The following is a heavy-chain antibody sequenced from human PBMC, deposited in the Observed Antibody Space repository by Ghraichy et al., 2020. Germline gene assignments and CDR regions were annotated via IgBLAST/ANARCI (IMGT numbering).Heavy chain of an antibody. J-gene: IGHJ4*02. CDR3: ARGWGRFDY. V-gene: IGHV3-7*01. CDR1: GFAYSSYW. CDR2: IKYDGSAE. Sequence: GGSLRLSCAASGFAYSSYWMNWVRQAPGKGLECVAYIKYDGSAEYYVDSVKGRFGISRDNAKNSLFLQMNSLRAEDTAVYYCARGWGRFDYWGQGTLVTVSS. D-gene: IGHD2-21*02.